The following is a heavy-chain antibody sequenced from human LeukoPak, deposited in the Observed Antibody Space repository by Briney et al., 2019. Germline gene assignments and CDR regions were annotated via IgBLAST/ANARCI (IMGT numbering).Heavy chain of an antibody. Sequence: SETLSLTCTVSGGSISSGDYYWSWIRQPPGKGLEWIGYIYYSGSTYYNPSLKSRVTISVDTSKNQLSLKLSSVTAADTAVYYCARVPNPYSSSWYYFDYWGQGTLVTVSS. J-gene: IGHJ4*02. D-gene: IGHD6-13*01. CDR3: ARVPNPYSSSWYYFDY. V-gene: IGHV4-30-4*01. CDR2: IYYSGST. CDR1: GGSISSGDYY.